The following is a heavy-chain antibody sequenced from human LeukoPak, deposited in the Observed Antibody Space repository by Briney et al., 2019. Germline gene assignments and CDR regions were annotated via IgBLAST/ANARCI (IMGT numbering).Heavy chain of an antibody. J-gene: IGHJ5*02. Sequence: GGSLRLSCAASGFTFSSYWMHWVRQAPGKGLVWVSRINSDGSSTSYADSVKGRFTISRDNAKNTLYLQMNSLRAEDTAVHYCARAGYYHDSSEWFDPWGQGTLVTVSS. CDR1: GFTFSSYW. CDR2: INSDGSST. V-gene: IGHV3-74*01. D-gene: IGHD3-22*01. CDR3: ARAGYYHDSSEWFDP.